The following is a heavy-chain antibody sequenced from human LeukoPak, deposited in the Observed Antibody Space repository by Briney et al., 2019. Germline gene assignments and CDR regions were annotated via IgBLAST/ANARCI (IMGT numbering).Heavy chain of an antibody. J-gene: IGHJ4*02. D-gene: IGHD3-10*01. CDR1: GFTFSSYW. V-gene: IGHV3-7*01. Sequence: GGSLRLSCAASGFTFSSYWMSSVRQAPGKGLEWVSNIKQDGSEKYYVDSVKGRFTISRDNAKNSLYLQMNSLRAEDTAVYYCARDCPWYYYGSGSYYYLDYWGQGTLVTVSS. CDR2: IKQDGSEK. CDR3: ARDCPWYYYGSGSYYYLDY.